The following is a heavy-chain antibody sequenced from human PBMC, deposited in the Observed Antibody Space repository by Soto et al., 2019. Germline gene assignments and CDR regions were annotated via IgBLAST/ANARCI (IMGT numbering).Heavy chain of an antibody. V-gene: IGHV3-23*01. CDR1: GFTFSSYA. CDR2: ISGDGGTT. Sequence: EVQLLESGGGLVQPGGSLRLSCAASGFTFSSYAMNWDRQAPGKGLEWVSIISGDGGTTSYADSVKGRFTISRDNSKNTLYLQMNSLRAEDTAVYYCAKKRVLVPAMYHFDYWGQGTLVTVSS. D-gene: IGHD2-2*01. J-gene: IGHJ4*02. CDR3: AKKRVLVPAMYHFDY.